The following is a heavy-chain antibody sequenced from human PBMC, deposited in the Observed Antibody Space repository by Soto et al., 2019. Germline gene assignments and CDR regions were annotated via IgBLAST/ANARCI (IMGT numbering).Heavy chain of an antibody. V-gene: IGHV4-39*01. J-gene: IGHJ4*02. D-gene: IGHD1-26*01. CDR2: IYYSGST. CDR1: GGSISSSSYY. Sequence: SETLSLTCTVSGGSISSSSYYWGWIRQPPGKGLEWIGSIYYSGSTYYNPSLKSRVTISVDTSKNQFSLKLSSVTAADTAVYYWARHGTLLIDYWGQGTLVTVSS. CDR3: ARHGTLLIDY.